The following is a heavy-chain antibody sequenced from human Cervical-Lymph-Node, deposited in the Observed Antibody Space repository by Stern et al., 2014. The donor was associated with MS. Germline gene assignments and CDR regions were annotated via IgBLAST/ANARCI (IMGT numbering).Heavy chain of an antibody. Sequence: VQLVESGAEVKKPGASMKVSCKASGYIFSGHYMHWVRQAPGQGLEWMGWINAESGITNYAQKFQGRVDMTRDTSISTAYLELSSLRSDDTAVYYCARELNWNDIFTNVFDIWGQGTMVTVSS. D-gene: IGHD1-20*01. J-gene: IGHJ3*02. V-gene: IGHV1-2*02. CDR2: INAESGIT. CDR1: GYIFSGHY. CDR3: ARELNWNDIFTNVFDI.